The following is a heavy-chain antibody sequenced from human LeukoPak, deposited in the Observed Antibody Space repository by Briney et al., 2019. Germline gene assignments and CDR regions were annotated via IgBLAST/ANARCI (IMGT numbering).Heavy chain of an antibody. CDR2: IYTSGST. D-gene: IGHD1-26*01. CDR3: ARDGDGWELPTPRTDY. CDR1: DYSISSNYY. J-gene: IGHJ4*02. V-gene: IGHV4-38-2*02. Sequence: SETLSLTCTVSDYSISSNYYWGWIRQPPGEGLEWIGRIYTSGSTNYNPSLKSRVTISVDTSKNQFSLKLSSVTAADTAVYYCARDGDGWELPTPRTDYWGQGTLVTVSS.